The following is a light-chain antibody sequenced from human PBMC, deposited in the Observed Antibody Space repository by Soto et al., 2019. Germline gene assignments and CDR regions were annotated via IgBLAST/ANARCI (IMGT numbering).Light chain of an antibody. CDR3: QQSYSTPLT. Sequence: DIQMTQSPSSLSASVGDRVTITCRASQSISSYLNWYQQKPGKAPKLLIYAASSLQSGVPPRFSGSGSGTDFTLTISSLQPEDFATYYCQQSYSTPLTFGGVTKVEIK. CDR2: AAS. J-gene: IGKJ4*01. V-gene: IGKV1-39*01. CDR1: QSISSY.